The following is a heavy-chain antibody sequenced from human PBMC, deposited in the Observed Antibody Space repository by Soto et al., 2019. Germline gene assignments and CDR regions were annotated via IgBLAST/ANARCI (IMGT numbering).Heavy chain of an antibody. J-gene: IGHJ4*02. Sequence: QVQLQESGPGLVKPSQTLSLTCTVSGGSISSGDYYWSWIRQPPGKGLEWIGYIYYSGSTYYNPSPKSRVTISVDTSKNQFSRKLSSVTAADTAVYYCARGGRDGYNWADYWGQGTLVTVSS. CDR3: ARGGRDGYNWADY. D-gene: IGHD5-12*01. CDR2: IYYSGST. CDR1: GGSISSGDYY. V-gene: IGHV4-30-4*01.